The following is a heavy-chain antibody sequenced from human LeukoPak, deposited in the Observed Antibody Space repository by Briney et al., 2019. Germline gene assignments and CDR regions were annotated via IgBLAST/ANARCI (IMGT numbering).Heavy chain of an antibody. Sequence: PGGSLRLSCAASGFTFSSYSMNWVRQAPGKGLEWVSYISSSGSTIYYADSVKGRFTISRDNAKSSLYLQMNSLRAEDTAVYYCAKDSLRYFDWLLGDIWGQGTMVTVSS. CDR3: AKDSLRYFDWLLGDI. J-gene: IGHJ3*02. D-gene: IGHD3-9*01. V-gene: IGHV3-48*04. CDR2: ISSSGSTI. CDR1: GFTFSSYS.